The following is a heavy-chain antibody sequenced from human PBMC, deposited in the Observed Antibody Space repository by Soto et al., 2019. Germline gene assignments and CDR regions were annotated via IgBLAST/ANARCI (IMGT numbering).Heavy chain of an antibody. V-gene: IGHV3-23*01. CDR2: ISGSGGST. Sequence: AGSPRLSCAASGFPAMSYAMSGVRKAPGKGLEWVSAISGSGGSTYYADSVKGRFTISRDNSKNTLYLQMNSLRAEDTAVYYCARGMTTVTPPDYWGQGTLGTV. CDR3: ARGMTTVTPPDY. D-gene: IGHD4-17*01. J-gene: IGHJ4*02. CDR1: GFPAMSYA.